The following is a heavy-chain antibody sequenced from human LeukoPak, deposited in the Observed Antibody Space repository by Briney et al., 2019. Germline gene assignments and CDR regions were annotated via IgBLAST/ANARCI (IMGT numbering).Heavy chain of an antibody. D-gene: IGHD3-22*01. Sequence: GASVKVSCKASGYTFISYGINWVRQAPGQGLEWMGWISAYDGDTNYAHKFQGRVTMTTDTSTRTASMELRSLRSDDTAVYYCAETGDSSGYYYVWGQGTLVTVSS. CDR2: ISAYDGDT. CDR3: AETGDSSGYYYV. J-gene: IGHJ4*02. V-gene: IGHV1-18*01. CDR1: GYTFISYG.